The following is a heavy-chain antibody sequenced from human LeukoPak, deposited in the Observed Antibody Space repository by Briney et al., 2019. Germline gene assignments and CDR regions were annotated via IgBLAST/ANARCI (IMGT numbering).Heavy chain of an antibody. J-gene: IGHJ6*04. V-gene: IGHV3-21*01. CDR1: GFTFSSYS. CDR3: ARDYCSSTSCYTPGV. CDR2: ISSSSSYI. D-gene: IGHD2-2*02. Sequence: PGGSLRLSCAASGFTFSSYSMNWVRQAPGKGLEWVSSISSSSSYIYYADSVKGRFTISRDNAKNSLYLQMNSLRAEDTAVYYCARDYCSSTSCYTPGVWGKGTTVTVSS.